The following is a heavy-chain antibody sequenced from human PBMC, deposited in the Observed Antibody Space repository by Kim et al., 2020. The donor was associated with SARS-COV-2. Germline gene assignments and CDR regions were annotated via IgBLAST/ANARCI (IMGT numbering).Heavy chain of an antibody. Sequence: GGSLRLSCVASGFTFSSNWMHWVRQAPGKGLVWVSRVNPDGSGTNHADSVKGRFTISGDNAKNTLYLQMNSLRAEDTAVYYCARDLGGGADYWGQGTLVTVSS. CDR2: VNPDGSGT. V-gene: IGHV3-74*01. D-gene: IGHD2-21*01. CDR3: ARDLGGGADY. J-gene: IGHJ4*02. CDR1: GFTFSSNW.